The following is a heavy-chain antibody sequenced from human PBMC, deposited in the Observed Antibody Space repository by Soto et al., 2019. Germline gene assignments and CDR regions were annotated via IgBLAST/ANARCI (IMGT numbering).Heavy chain of an antibody. CDR1: GFTFSSYG. CDR2: ISYDGSNK. J-gene: IGHJ4*02. Sequence: QVQLVESGGGVVQPGRSLRLSCAASGFTFSSYGMHWVRQAPGKGLEWVAVISYDGSNKYYADSVKARFTISRDNSKNTLYLQMNSLRAEDTAVYYCAKDLWFGGFDYWGQGTLVTVSS. CDR3: AKDLWFGGFDY. V-gene: IGHV3-30*18. D-gene: IGHD3-10*01.